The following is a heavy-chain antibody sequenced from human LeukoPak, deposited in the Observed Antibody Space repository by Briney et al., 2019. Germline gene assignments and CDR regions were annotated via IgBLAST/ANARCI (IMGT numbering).Heavy chain of an antibody. CDR1: GFTFSSYW. Sequence: GGSLRLSCAASGFTFSSYWMSWVRQAPGKGLEWVANIKQDGSEKYYVDSVKGRFTISRDNAKNSLYLQMNSLRAEDTAVYYCARDYSSSWYGGAFDIWGQGTMVTVSS. D-gene: IGHD6-13*01. CDR3: ARDYSSSWYGGAFDI. J-gene: IGHJ3*02. V-gene: IGHV3-7*01. CDR2: IKQDGSEK.